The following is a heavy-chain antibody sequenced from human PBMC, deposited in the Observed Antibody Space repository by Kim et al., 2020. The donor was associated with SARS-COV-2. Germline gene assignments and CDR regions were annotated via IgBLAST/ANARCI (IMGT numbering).Heavy chain of an antibody. CDR1: GFTFSSYA. V-gene: IGHV3-23*01. CDR2: ISGSGGST. Sequence: GGSLRLSCAASGFTFSSYAMSWVRQAPGKGLEWVSAISGSGGSTYYADSVKGRFTISRDNSKKTLYLQMNSLRAEDTAVYYCAKDIVVVPATEGKFDYWGQGTLVTVSP. CDR3: AKDIVVVPATEGKFDY. J-gene: IGHJ4*02. D-gene: IGHD2-2*01.